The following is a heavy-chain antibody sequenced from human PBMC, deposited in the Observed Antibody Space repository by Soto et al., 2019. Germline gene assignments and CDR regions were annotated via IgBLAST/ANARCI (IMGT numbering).Heavy chain of an antibody. D-gene: IGHD1-26*01. CDR2: VYPRDSAT. CDR3: ARVGVGYGFDY. V-gene: IGHV5-51*01. CDR1: GFDFTRHW. J-gene: IGHJ4*02. Sequence: GESLKISCKASGFDFTRHWIAWVRQMPGKGLDWMGVVYPRDSATRYSQSFEGQVTISADKSISTAYLQRSSLRASDTAIYYCARVGVGYGFDYWGQGTLVTVSS.